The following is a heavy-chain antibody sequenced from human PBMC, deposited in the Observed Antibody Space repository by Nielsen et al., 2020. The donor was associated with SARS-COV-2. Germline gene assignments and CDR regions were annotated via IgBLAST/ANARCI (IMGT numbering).Heavy chain of an antibody. J-gene: IGHJ6*03. Sequence: KVSCKGSGYSFTSHWISWVRQMPGKGLEWMGRIDPSDSYTKYRPSLQGHVTISADKSISTAYLQWSSLRASDTAMYYCARTPYYYDSSGYYLLERRSDYYYYMDVWGKGTTVTVSS. CDR2: IDPSDSYT. D-gene: IGHD3-22*01. V-gene: IGHV5-10-1*01. CDR3: ARTPYYYDSSGYYLLERRSDYYYYMDV. CDR1: GYSFTSHW.